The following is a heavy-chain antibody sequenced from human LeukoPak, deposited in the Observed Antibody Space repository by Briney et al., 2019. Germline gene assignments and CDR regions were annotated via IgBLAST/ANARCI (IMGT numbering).Heavy chain of an antibody. CDR3: ARDLSSGTYGIFDI. Sequence: GGSLRLSCAASGFTLSSYAMSWVRQAPGKGLEWVSVISGSGDSTYYADSVRGRFAISRDNSMNTLYLQMNSLRAEDTAVYYCARDLSSGTYGIFDIWGQGTMVTVSS. CDR2: ISGSGDST. CDR1: GFTLSSYA. J-gene: IGHJ3*02. V-gene: IGHV3-23*01. D-gene: IGHD3-10*01.